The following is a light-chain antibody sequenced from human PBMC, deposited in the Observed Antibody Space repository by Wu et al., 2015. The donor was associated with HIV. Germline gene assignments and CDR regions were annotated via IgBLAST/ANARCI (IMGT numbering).Light chain of an antibody. CDR3: QQYDTSIT. CDR2: STS. Sequence: EIVLAQSPGTLSLSPGGRATLSCRASLSVNINYFAWFQQKPGQAPRLLMYSTSNRATGVPDRFSGSGSGTDFTLTITRLEPEDFAVYYCQQYDTSITFGQGTRL. J-gene: IGKJ5*01. V-gene: IGKV3-20*01. CDR1: LSVNINY.